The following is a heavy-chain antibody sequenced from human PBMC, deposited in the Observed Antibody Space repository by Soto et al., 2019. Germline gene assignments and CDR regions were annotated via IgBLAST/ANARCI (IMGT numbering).Heavy chain of an antibody. D-gene: IGHD1-7*01. Sequence: ASVKVSCKASGYTFTAYYKHWVRQAPGQGLEWMGWINPKSGGTNYAQKFQGWVTMTRDTSISTAYMELSRLRSDDTAMYYCPREETGTTNEYFHHWGQGTLVTVSS. V-gene: IGHV1-2*04. CDR3: PREETGTTNEYFHH. J-gene: IGHJ1*01. CDR2: INPKSGGT. CDR1: GYTFTAYY.